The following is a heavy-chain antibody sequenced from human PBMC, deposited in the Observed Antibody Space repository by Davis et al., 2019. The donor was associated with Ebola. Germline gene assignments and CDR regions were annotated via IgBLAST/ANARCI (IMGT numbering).Heavy chain of an antibody. V-gene: IGHV3-33*08. CDR1: GFTFSSYG. Sequence: PGGSLRLSCAASGFTFSSYGMHWVRQAPGKGLEWVALIWYDGSNKYYADSVKGRFTISRDNSKKTLYLQMNSLRAEDTAVYYCARISGGSGSYTYSFYYGVDVWGQGTTVTVSS. CDR2: IWYDGSNK. CDR3: ARISGGSGSYTYSFYYGVDV. J-gene: IGHJ6*02. D-gene: IGHD3-10*01.